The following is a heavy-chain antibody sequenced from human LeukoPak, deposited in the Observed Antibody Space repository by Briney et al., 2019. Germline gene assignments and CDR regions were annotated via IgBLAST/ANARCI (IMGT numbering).Heavy chain of an antibody. CDR1: GFTFSSYS. D-gene: IGHD3-9*01. CDR2: ISGSGGST. Sequence: PGGSLRLSCAASGFTFSSYSMNWVRQAPGKGLEWVSAISGSGGSTYYADSVKGRFTISRDNSKNTLYLQVNSLRAEDTALYYCAKARRYFDWLIDYWGQGTLVTVSS. CDR3: AKARRYFDWLIDY. V-gene: IGHV3-23*01. J-gene: IGHJ4*02.